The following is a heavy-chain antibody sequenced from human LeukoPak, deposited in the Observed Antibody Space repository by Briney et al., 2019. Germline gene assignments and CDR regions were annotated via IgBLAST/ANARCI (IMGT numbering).Heavy chain of an antibody. J-gene: IGHJ3*02. CDR3: ARDITCYNDAFDI. CDR2: INSDGSST. D-gene: IGHD5-24*01. CDR1: GFTFSSYW. Sequence: PGGSLRLSCAASGFTFSSYWMHWVRQGPGKGLVWVSRINSDGSSTSYADSVKGRFTISRDNAKNTLYLQMNSLRAEDTAVYYGARDITCYNDAFDIWCQGTMVTVSS. V-gene: IGHV3-74*01.